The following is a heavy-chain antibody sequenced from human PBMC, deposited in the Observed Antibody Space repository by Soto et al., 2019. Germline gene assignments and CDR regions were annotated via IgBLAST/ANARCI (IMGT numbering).Heavy chain of an antibody. D-gene: IGHD4-4*01. CDR2: IYYSGST. CDR3: ARDRQIDYSNYVQGMDV. V-gene: IGHV4-31*03. Sequence: LSLTCTVSGGSISSGGYYWSWIRQHPGKGLEWIGYIYYSGSTYYNPSLKSRVTISVDTSKNQFSLKLSSVTAADTAVYYCARDRQIDYSNYVQGMDVWGQGTTVTVSS. CDR1: GGSISSGGYY. J-gene: IGHJ6*02.